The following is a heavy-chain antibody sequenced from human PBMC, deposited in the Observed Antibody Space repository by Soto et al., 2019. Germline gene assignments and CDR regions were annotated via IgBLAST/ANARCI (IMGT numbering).Heavy chain of an antibody. CDR3: ARRRGYSFDY. CDR2: INPNTGNT. J-gene: IGHJ4*02. CDR1: GYTFTSYD. D-gene: IGHD5-18*01. V-gene: IGHV1-8*01. Sequence: QVQLVQSGAEVKKPGASVKVSCKASGYTFTSYDISWVRQATGQGLEWMGWINPNTGNTGYAQKFQXXVXMXXNTSITTAYMELSSLRSEDTAVYYCARRRGYSFDYWDQGTLVTVSS.